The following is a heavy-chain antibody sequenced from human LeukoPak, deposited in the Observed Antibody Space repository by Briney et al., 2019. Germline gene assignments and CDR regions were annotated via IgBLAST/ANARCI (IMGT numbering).Heavy chain of an antibody. CDR3: ARDHRELRFLEWLLGGDAFDI. V-gene: IGHV4-59*12. CDR2: ISYSGST. Sequence: SETLSLTCTVSGGSISSYYWSWIRQPPGKGLEWIGYISYSGSTNYNPSLKSRVTISVDTSKNQFSLKLSSVTAADTAVYYCARDHRELRFLEWLLGGDAFDIWGQGTMVTVSS. D-gene: IGHD3-3*01. CDR1: GGSISSYY. J-gene: IGHJ3*02.